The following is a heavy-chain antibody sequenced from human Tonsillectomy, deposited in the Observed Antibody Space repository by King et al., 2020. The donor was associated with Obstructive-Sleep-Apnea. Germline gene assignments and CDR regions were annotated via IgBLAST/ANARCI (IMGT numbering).Heavy chain of an antibody. V-gene: IGHV4-4*07. D-gene: IGHD4-23*01. CDR3: ARQGDGGNFEDY. J-gene: IGHJ4*02. CDR1: GGSISGYY. CDR2: IYIIGSTSGST. Sequence: VQLQESGPGLVKPSETLSLICTVSGGSISGYYWSWIRQSAGKGLEWIARIYIIGSTSGSTSPNPSLKSRVTMSADMSKNQFSLELTSVTAADTAVYYCARQGDGGNFEDYWGQGTLVTVSS.